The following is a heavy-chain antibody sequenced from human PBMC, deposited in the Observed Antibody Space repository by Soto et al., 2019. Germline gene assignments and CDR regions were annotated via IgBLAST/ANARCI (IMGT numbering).Heavy chain of an antibody. J-gene: IGHJ4*02. CDR3: ATVGRRGRGLCYFDY. V-gene: IGHV1-24*01. CDR2: FDPEDGET. Sequence: ASVKVSCKVSGYTLTELSMHWVRQAPGKGLEWMGGFDPEDGETIYAQKFQGRVTMTVDTSTDTDYMELSSLRFGDTAMYFCATVGRRGRGLCYFDYWGQGTLVTVSS. CDR1: GYTLTELS. D-gene: IGHD2-2*01.